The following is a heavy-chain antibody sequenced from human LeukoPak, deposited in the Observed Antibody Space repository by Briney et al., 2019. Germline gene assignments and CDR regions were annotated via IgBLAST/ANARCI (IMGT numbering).Heavy chain of an antibody. Sequence: GESLKISCKGSGYSFTTYWIGWVRQMPGKGLEWMGVIYPGDSDTRYSPSFQGQVTISADKSISTAYLQWSSLKASDTAMYYCARHDQDVVDTAMVSLDYWGQGTLVTVSS. CDR2: IYPGDSDT. CDR3: ARHDQDVVDTAMVSLDY. V-gene: IGHV5-51*01. CDR1: GYSFTTYW. J-gene: IGHJ4*02. D-gene: IGHD5-18*01.